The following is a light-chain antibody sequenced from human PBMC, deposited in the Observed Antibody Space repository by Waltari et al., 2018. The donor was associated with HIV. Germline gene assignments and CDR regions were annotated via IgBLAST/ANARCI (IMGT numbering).Light chain of an antibody. Sequence: QSVLTQPPSVSAAPGQEVTISCSGSSSNIGSKFVSWYQHVPGAAPKLLIYDNNKRPPVSPDLFSGSKSGTSVTLGITGLQTGDEADYYCSTWDVSLGAGVFGGGTKLTVL. CDR3: STWDVSLGAGV. CDR1: SSNIGSKF. J-gene: IGLJ2*01. CDR2: DNN. V-gene: IGLV1-51*01.